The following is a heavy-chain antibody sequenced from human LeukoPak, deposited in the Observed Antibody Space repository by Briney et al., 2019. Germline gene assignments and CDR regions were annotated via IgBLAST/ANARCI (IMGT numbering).Heavy chain of an antibody. CDR3: ARLPDISGWPFDY. CDR1: DDSINRDF. CDR2: IRYSGRT. D-gene: IGHD6-19*01. V-gene: IGHV4-59*01. J-gene: IGHJ4*02. Sequence: SETLSLTCTASDDSINRDFWTWIRQPPGKGLEWIGYIRYSGRTEYNPSLESRVTISIDRSKNQFSLKLMSVTAADTAIYYCARLPDISGWPFDYWGQGMLVTVSS.